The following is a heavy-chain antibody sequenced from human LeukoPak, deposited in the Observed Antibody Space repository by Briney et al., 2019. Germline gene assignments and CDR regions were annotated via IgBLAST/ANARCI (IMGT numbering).Heavy chain of an antibody. Sequence: PGGSLRLSCAASGFTFSTYSMNWVRQAPGKGLEWVSAVSGSGGRIYYGPSVKGRFTISRDNSKNTLNLQMNSLRAEDTAVYYCATSKYSGSYWGQGTLVTVSS. J-gene: IGHJ1*01. CDR2: VSGSGGRI. D-gene: IGHD1-26*01. V-gene: IGHV3-23*01. CDR3: ATSKYSGSY. CDR1: GFTFSTYS.